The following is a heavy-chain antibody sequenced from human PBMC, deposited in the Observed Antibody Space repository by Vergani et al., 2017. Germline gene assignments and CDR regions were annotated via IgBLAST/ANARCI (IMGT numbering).Heavy chain of an antibody. CDR3: VRVKGSNWNDHLYDI. CDR1: GFIFSDPY. J-gene: IGHJ3*02. V-gene: IGHV3-72*01. Sequence: EVQVVESGGGLVQPGGSLRLSCAASGFIFSDPYMDWVRQAPGKGLEWVGRIRNKANDYTTQYAASVKGRFTISRDDSKNYLYLQMNSLQTEDTALYYCVRVKGSNWNDHLYDIWGQGTPVTVS. CDR2: IRNKANDYTT. D-gene: IGHD1-1*01.